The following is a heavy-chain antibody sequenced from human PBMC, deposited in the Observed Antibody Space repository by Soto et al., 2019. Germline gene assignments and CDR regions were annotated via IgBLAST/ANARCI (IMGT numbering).Heavy chain of an antibody. D-gene: IGHD2-15*01. Sequence: SEILSLTCTVSGGSMSSYYWSWIRQPQGRGLEWIGYIYYSGSTNYNPSLKSRVTISVDTSKNQFSLKLSSVTAADTAVYYCAREDRYCSGGSCYEAAFDIWGQGTMVTVSS. CDR2: IYYSGST. CDR1: GGSMSSYY. CDR3: AREDRYCSGGSCYEAAFDI. J-gene: IGHJ3*02. V-gene: IGHV4-59*01.